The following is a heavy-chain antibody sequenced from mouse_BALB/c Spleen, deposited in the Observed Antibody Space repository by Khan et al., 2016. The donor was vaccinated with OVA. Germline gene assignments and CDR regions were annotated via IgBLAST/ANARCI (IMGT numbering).Heavy chain of an antibody. CDR1: GFTFSSYG. CDR2: ISGDSNTI. CDR3: ATSYFYGYYFDY. D-gene: IGHD1-1*01. V-gene: IGHV5-17*02. J-gene: IGHJ2*01. Sequence: EVELVESGGDLVQPGGSRKLSCAASGFTFSSYGMHWVRQAPEKGLEWVAYISGDSNTIYYADTVKGRFTISSDNHRNTLFLQMTSLMSEDTAMYYCATSYFYGYYFDYWGPGTTLTVSS.